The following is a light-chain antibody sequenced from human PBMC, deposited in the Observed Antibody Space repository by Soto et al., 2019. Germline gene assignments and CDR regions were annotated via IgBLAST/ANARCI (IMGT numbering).Light chain of an antibody. J-gene: IGKJ4*01. CDR1: QSVLYSSNNKNY. CDR3: QQYSSTPRVT. CDR2: WAS. V-gene: IGKV4-1*01. Sequence: DIVMTQSPDSLAVSLGERATINCKSSQSVLYSSNNKNYLAWYQQKPGQPPKLLIYWASTRESVVPDRFSGSGSGTDFTLTISSLQAEDVAVYYCQQYSSTPRVTFGGGTKVEIK.